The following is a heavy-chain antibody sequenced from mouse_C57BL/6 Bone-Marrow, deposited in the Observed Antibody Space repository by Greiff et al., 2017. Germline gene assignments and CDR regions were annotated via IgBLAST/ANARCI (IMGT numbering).Heavy chain of an antibody. CDR1: GYTFTSYW. D-gene: IGHD1-1*01. Sequence: QVQLKQPGAELVKPGASVKMSCKASGYTFTSYWITWVKQRPGQGLEWIGDIYPGSGSTNYNEKFKSKATLTVDTSSSTAYMQLSSLTSEDSAVYYCARGSYGSSYFDYWGQGTTLTVSS. CDR3: ARGSYGSSYFDY. CDR2: IYPGSGST. V-gene: IGHV1-55*01. J-gene: IGHJ2*01.